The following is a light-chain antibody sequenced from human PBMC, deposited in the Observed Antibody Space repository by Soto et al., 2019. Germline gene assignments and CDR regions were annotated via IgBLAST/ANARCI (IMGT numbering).Light chain of an antibody. Sequence: DIQMTQSPSTLSAFVGDRVTITCRASQSITNWLAWYQHKPGKAPKLLISKASNLESGVPSRFSGSGSGTEFTLTISSLQPDDFATYYCQQYNSSFGPGTKVDIK. J-gene: IGKJ3*01. CDR3: QQYNSS. CDR1: QSITNW. V-gene: IGKV1-5*03. CDR2: KAS.